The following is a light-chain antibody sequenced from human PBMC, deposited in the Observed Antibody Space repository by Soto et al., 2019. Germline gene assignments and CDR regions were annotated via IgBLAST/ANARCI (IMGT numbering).Light chain of an antibody. CDR2: GAS. J-gene: IGKJ5*01. CDR1: QRVSGNF. CDR3: QQCGSSST. V-gene: IGKV3-20*01. Sequence: EIVLTQSPGTLSLSPGERATLSCRASQRVSGNFLAWYQEKPGQTPRLLIYGASSRATGIPDRFSDSGSGTDFTLTISRLEPEDFAVYYCQQCGSSSTFGQGTRLEIK.